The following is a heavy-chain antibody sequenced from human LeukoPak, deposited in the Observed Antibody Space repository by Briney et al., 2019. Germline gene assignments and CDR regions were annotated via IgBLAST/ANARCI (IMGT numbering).Heavy chain of an antibody. CDR1: AFTFRNYA. V-gene: IGHV3-23*01. J-gene: IGHJ4*02. CDR3: VKRPEVGGTTGKYFDH. D-gene: IGHD1-26*01. CDR2: FSVSSGNT. Sequence: SLRLSCAPSAFTFRNYAMSWVSLPPGKGLEWVSTFSVSSGNTYYADSVRGRFTISRDTSKNTLYLQMSSLRADDTAVYYCVKRPEVGGTTGKYFDHWGQGTPVTVSA.